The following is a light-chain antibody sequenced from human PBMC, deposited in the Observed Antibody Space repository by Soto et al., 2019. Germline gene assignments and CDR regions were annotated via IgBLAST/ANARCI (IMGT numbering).Light chain of an antibody. CDR3: QSYDSSLSVV. J-gene: IGLJ2*01. CDR2: GNS. V-gene: IGLV1-40*01. Sequence: QAVVTQPPSVSGAPGQRVTISSTGSSSNIGAGYDVHWYQQLPGTAPKLLIYGNSNRPSGVPDRFSGSKSGTSASLAITGLQAEDEADYYCQSYDSSLSVVFGGGTQLTVL. CDR1: SSNIGAGYD.